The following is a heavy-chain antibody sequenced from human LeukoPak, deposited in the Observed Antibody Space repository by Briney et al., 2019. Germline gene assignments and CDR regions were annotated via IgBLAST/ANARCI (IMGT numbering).Heavy chain of an antibody. CDR2: IYYSGST. CDR1: GGSISWYY. V-gene: IGHV4-39*07. D-gene: IGHD3-10*01. Sequence: SETLSLTCTVSGGSISWYYWGWICQPPGKRLEWIGSIYYSGSTYYNPSLKSRVTISVDTSKNQFSLKLSSVSAADTAVYYCARVGSMVRGSLPFDPWGQGTLVTVSS. CDR3: ARVGSMVRGSLPFDP. J-gene: IGHJ5*02.